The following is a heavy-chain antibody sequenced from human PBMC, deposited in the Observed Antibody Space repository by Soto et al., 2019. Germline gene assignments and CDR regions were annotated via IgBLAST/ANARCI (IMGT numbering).Heavy chain of an antibody. J-gene: IGHJ5*02. CDR1: GFSFSTFG. V-gene: IGHV3-30*18. CDR3: AKDDGTGS. Sequence: QVQLVESGGGVVQPGRSLRLSCAASGFSFSTFGMHWVRQAPGKGLEWLAGMLYDGTNIHYADSVKGRFTISRDSSKNTGYLEMNNLQDEDTAVYFCAKDDGTGSWGQGTLVTVSS. D-gene: IGHD1-1*01. CDR2: MLYDGTNI.